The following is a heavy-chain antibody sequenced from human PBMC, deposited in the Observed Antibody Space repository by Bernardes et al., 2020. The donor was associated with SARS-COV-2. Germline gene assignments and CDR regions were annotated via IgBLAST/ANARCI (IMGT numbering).Heavy chain of an antibody. J-gene: IGHJ4*02. V-gene: IGHV3-74*01. CDR3: TRGVGATTSRFDY. D-gene: IGHD1-26*01. CDR2: INSDGRRL. CDR1: GFTFSTYW. Sequence: GGSLRLSCAASGFTFSTYWMYWVRQTPGKGLEWVSRINSDGRRLNYADSVKGRFTISRDNAKNTLYLQMNSLRAEDTAVYYCTRGVGATTSRFDYWGQGTLVTVSS.